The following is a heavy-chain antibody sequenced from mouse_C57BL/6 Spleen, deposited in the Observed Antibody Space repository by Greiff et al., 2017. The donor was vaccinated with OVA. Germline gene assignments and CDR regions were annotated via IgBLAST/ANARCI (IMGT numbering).Heavy chain of an antibody. J-gene: IGHJ4*01. V-gene: IGHV1-78*01. CDR2: IYPRDGST. CDR3: ATADSYYVGYYAMDY. CDR1: GYTFTDHT. D-gene: IGHD2-3*01. Sequence: VQLQQSDAELVKPGASVKISCKVSGYTFTDHTIHWMKQRPEQGLEWIGHIYPRDGSTKYNEKFKGKATLTADKYYSTAYMQLKSLTSDDSAFYFYATADSYYVGYYAMDYWGQGTSVTVSS.